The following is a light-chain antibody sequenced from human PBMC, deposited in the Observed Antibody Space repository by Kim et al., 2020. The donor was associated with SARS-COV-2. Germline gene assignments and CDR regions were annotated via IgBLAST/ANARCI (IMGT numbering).Light chain of an antibody. V-gene: IGLV6-57*03. CDR3: QSYDSSIVV. Sequence: GKTVTIPCTRSSGSIASNYVQWYQQRPGSAPTIVIYEDNQRPSGVPDRFSGSIDSSSNSASLTISGLKTEDEADYFCQSYDSSIVVFGGGTQLTVL. J-gene: IGLJ2*01. CDR2: EDN. CDR1: SGSIASNY.